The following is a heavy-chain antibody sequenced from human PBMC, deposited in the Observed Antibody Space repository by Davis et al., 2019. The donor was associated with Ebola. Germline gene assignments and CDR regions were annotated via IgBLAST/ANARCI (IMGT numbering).Heavy chain of an antibody. D-gene: IGHD3-3*01. V-gene: IGHV3-33*01. CDR2: IRFDGSER. Sequence: GGSLRLSCIASGFTFTYYGMHWVRQAPGKGLEWVAGIRFDGSERFYADSVAGRFTVSRDDSQNTIYLQMDSLRGEDTAIYFCARDPRFFEWSSYFFNYWGQGTLVTVSS. J-gene: IGHJ4*02. CDR3: ARDPRFFEWSSYFFNY. CDR1: GFTFTYYG.